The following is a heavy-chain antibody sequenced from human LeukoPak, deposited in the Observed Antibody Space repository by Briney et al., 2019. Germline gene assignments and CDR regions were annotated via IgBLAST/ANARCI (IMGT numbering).Heavy chain of an antibody. CDR3: ARDPFSSGYLDY. D-gene: IGHD6-19*01. V-gene: IGHV3-30*03. CDR1: WFIDSSNY. CDR2: MSYDGTNK. Sequence: PGGSLRLSCAASWFIDSSNYMYWVRQAAGKGLEWVAVMSYDGTNKYYADSVKGRFTISRDSSKNTLYLQMSSLRAEDTAVYYCARDPFSSGYLDYWGQGTLVTVSS. J-gene: IGHJ4*02.